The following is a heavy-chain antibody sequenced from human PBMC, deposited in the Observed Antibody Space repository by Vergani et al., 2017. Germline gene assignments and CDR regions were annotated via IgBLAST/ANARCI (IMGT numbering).Heavy chain of an antibody. Sequence: QVQLVQSGAEVKKPGASVKVSCKASGYTFTGYYMHWVRQAPGQGLEWMGWINPHSGGTNYAQKFQGRVTMTRDTSISTAYMELSRLRSDDTAVYYCARDLDDYVWGSYRYQAYFDYWGQGTLVTVSS. D-gene: IGHD3-16*02. CDR2: INPHSGGT. J-gene: IGHJ4*02. CDR1: GYTFTGYY. V-gene: IGHV1-2*02. CDR3: ARDLDDYVWGSYRYQAYFDY.